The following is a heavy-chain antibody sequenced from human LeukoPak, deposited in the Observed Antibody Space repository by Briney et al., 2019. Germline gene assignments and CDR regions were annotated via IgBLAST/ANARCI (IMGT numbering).Heavy chain of an antibody. Sequence: ASVKVSCKASGGTFSSYAISRVRQAPGQGLEWMGGIIPIFGTANYAQKFQGRVTITADESTSTAYMELSSLRSEDTAVYYCARGPVVAATTYFDYWGQGTLVTVSS. CDR3: ARGPVVAATTYFDY. CDR1: GGTFSSYA. V-gene: IGHV1-69*13. CDR2: IIPIFGTA. J-gene: IGHJ4*02. D-gene: IGHD2-15*01.